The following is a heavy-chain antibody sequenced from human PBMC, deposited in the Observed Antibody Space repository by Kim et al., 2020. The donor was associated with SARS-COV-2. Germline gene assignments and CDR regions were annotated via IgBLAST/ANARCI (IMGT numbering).Heavy chain of an antibody. J-gene: IGHJ5*02. V-gene: IGHV5-51*01. Sequence: GESLKISCKGSGYSFTSYWIGWVRQMPGKGLEWRGIIYLGDSDTRYSPSFQGQVTITADKSISTAYLQWSSLKASDTAMYYCGRLQYSSSWYRGSSGINWFDPWGQGTLVTVSS. CDR2: IYLGDSDT. CDR1: GYSFTSYW. D-gene: IGHD6-13*01. CDR3: GRLQYSSSWYRGSSGINWFDP.